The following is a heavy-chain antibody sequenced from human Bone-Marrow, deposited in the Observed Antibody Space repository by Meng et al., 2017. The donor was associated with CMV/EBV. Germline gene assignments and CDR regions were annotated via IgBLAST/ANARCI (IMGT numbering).Heavy chain of an antibody. CDR2: IYHSGST. V-gene: IGHV4-34*01. J-gene: IGHJ4*02. D-gene: IGHD2-2*01. CDR1: GGSFSGYY. Sequence: SETLSLTCAVYGGSFSGYYWSWIRQPPGKGLEWIGCIYHSGSTYYNPSLKSRVTISVDTSKNQFSLKLSSVTAADTAVYYCARVVAPSGPLVGPAAIGFWGQGTLVTVSS. CDR3: ARVVAPSGPLVGPAAIGF.